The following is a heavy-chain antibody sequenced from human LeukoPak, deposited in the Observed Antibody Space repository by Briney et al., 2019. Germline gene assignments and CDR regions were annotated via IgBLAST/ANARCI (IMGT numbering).Heavy chain of an antibody. CDR2: ISANGRST. CDR1: GFTFSIYA. V-gene: IGHV3-23*01. D-gene: IGHD3-3*01. CDR3: ARLPGGSGYSDTYRFDY. J-gene: IGHJ4*02. Sequence: GGSLRLSCAASGFTFSIYAMTWVRQAPGKGLEWVSAISANGRSTFYADSAKGRLTISRDNSKNTVSLRMSSLRAEDTAVYYCARLPGGSGYSDTYRFDYWGQGTLVTVSS.